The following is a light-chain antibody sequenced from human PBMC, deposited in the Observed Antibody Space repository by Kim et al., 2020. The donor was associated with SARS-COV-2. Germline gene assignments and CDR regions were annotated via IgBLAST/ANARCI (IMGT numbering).Light chain of an antibody. CDR3: QKYNSDTLT. CDR1: QTINNW. V-gene: IGKV1-5*03. J-gene: IGKJ1*01. Sequence: ASVGDRVTISCRASQTINNWLAWYQQKPGNAPKLLIYQTSTLQSGVPSRFSGSGSGTEFTLTISGLQPDDVATYYCQKYNSDTLTFGQGTKVDIK. CDR2: QTS.